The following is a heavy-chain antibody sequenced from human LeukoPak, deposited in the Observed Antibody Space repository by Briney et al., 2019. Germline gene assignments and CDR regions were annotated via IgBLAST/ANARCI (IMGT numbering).Heavy chain of an antibody. CDR2: IIPIFGTA. J-gene: IGHJ6*03. CDR3: ASRVVPAAIPGYYYMDV. D-gene: IGHD2-2*02. V-gene: IGHV1-69*05. Sequence: ASVKVSCKASGYTFTSYDINWVRQAPGQGLEWMGGIIPIFGTANYAQKFQGRVTITTDESTSTAYMELSSLRSEDTAVYYCASRVVPAAIPGYYYMDVWGKGTTVTVSS. CDR1: GYTFTSYD.